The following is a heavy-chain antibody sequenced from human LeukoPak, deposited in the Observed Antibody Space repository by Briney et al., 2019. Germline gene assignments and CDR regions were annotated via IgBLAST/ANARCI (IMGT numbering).Heavy chain of an antibody. CDR3: ATDRGRAVAGIYYYGMDV. CDR2: FDPEDGET. Sequence: ASVKVSCKVSGYTLTELSMHWVRQAPGKGLEWMGGFDPEDGETIYAQKFQGRVTMTEDTSTDTAYMELSSLRSEDTAVYYRATDRGRAVAGIYYYGMDVWGQGTTVTVSS. D-gene: IGHD6-19*01. V-gene: IGHV1-24*01. J-gene: IGHJ6*02. CDR1: GYTLTELS.